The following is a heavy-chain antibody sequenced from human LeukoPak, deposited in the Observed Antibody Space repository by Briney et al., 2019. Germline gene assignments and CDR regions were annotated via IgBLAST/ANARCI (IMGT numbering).Heavy chain of an antibody. J-gene: IGHJ6*02. CDR2: INPNSGGT. Sequence: GASVKVSCKASGGTFSSYAISWVRQAPGQGLEWMGRINPNSGGTNYAQKFQGRVTMTRDTSISTAYMELSRLRSDDTAVYYCASSKDYDFWSVAYTRFPYGMDVWGQGTTVTVSS. V-gene: IGHV1-2*06. CDR1: GGTFSSYA. D-gene: IGHD3-3*01. CDR3: ASSKDYDFWSVAYTRFPYGMDV.